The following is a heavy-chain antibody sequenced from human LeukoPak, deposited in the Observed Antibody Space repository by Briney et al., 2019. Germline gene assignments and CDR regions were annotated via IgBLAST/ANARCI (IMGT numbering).Heavy chain of an antibody. V-gene: IGHV5-51*01. J-gene: IGHJ3*02. Sequence: GESLKISCKVSGYSFTSYWIGWVRQMPGKGLEWMGIIYPADSDIRYSPSFQGQVAISADKSISTAYLQWSSLKASDTAIYYCARTGKDWGAFDIWGQGTLVTVSS. CDR1: GYSFTSYW. CDR3: ARTGKDWGAFDI. D-gene: IGHD3-16*01. CDR2: IYPADSDI.